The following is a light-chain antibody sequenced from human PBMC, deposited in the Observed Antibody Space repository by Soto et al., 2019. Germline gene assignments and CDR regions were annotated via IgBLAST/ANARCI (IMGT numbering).Light chain of an antibody. V-gene: IGLV1-40*01. CDR2: GNN. J-gene: IGLJ1*01. CDR1: SSNIGAGYD. Sequence: QSVLTQPPSVSGAPGQRVTISCTGSSSNIGAGYDVHWYQQLPGTAPKLLIYGNNNRPSGVPDRFSGSKSGTSASLAITGLQAEDEADYYCQSYDGNLSTYVFGTVTQLTVL. CDR3: QSYDGNLSTYV.